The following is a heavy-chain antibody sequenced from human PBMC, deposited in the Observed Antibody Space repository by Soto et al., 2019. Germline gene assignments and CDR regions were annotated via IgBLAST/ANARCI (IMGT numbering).Heavy chain of an antibody. V-gene: IGHV4-59*01. CDR1: GGSISSYH. CDR3: ARDPGIWFGELLLGSDAFDI. D-gene: IGHD3-10*01. CDR2: IYYSGST. Sequence: SETLSLTCTVSGGSISSYHWSWIRQPPGKGLEWIGYIYYSGSTNYNPSLKSRVTISVDTSKNQFSLKLSSVTAADTAVYYCARDPGIWFGELLLGSDAFDIWGQGTMVTVS. J-gene: IGHJ3*02.